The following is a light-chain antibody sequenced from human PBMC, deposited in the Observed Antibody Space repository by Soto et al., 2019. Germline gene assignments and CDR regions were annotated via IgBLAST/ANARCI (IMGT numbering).Light chain of an antibody. CDR2: AAS. CDR3: QKNYSAPCT. J-gene: IGKJ1*01. Sequence: DIQMTQSPSSLSASVRDRVTITCRASQGISSYLTWYQQKPGKAPKFLIYAASTLQCGVPSRFSGSGSGTDFTLTITSLQPEDFATYYCQKNYSAPCTFGQGTKLEIK. CDR1: QGISSY. V-gene: IGKV1-27*01.